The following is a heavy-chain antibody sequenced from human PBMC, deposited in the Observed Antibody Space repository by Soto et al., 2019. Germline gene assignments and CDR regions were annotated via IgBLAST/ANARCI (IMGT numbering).Heavy chain of an antibody. D-gene: IGHD3-9*01. Sequence: QVQLQESGPGLVKPSQTLSLTCTVSGASIRGGGYYWSWVRQHPGKGLDWIGYIYYSGTTYYNPSLKSRVIISADTSKNQFSQKLSSGTAADTAVYYWASHGEGYDSFDYWGQGTLVTVSS. CDR3: ASHGEGYDSFDY. J-gene: IGHJ4*02. CDR1: GASIRGGGYY. CDR2: IYYSGTT. V-gene: IGHV4-31*03.